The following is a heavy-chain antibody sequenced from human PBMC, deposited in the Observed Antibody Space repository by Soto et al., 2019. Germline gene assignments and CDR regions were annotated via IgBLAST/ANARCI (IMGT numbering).Heavy chain of an antibody. V-gene: IGHV1-8*01. CDR2: MSPDSGNA. CDR3: EVTTGY. J-gene: IGHJ4*02. D-gene: IGHD2-21*02. Sequence: QVQVVQSRTEVKKPGASVKVSCKTSGYTFTDYAINWVRQTTGQGLEWMGWMSPDSGNAGYSQQFQGRVTMTSNTSTSTAYTELRSLRSEDTAMYYCEVTTGYWGQGTMVTVSS. CDR1: GYTFTDYA.